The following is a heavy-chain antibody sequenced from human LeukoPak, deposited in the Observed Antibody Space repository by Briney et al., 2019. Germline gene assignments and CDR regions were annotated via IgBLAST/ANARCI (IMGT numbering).Heavy chain of an antibody. CDR1: GFTVNSNY. Sequence: PGGSLSLSCAASGFTVNSNYMSWVRQAPGKGLEWVSVIYSGDSTYYADSVKGRFTISRDNSKNTLYLQMNSLRAEDTAVYFCARGEGSGWFSRKWFDPWGQGTLVTVSS. CDR3: ARGEGSGWFSRKWFDP. D-gene: IGHD6-19*01. CDR2: IYSGDST. J-gene: IGHJ5*02. V-gene: IGHV3-66*01.